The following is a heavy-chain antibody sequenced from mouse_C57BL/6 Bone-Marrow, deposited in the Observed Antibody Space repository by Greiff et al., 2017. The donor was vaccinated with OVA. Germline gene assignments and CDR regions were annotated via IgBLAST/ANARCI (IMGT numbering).Heavy chain of an antibody. J-gene: IGHJ1*03. D-gene: IGHD1-1*01. CDR2: INPNYGTT. Sequence: QLQESGPELVKPGASVKISCKASGYSFTDYNMNWVKQSNGKSLEWIGVINPNYGTTSYNQKFKGKATLTVDQSSSTAYMQLNSLTSEDSAVYYCARYYGSSSYWYFDVWGTGTTVTVSS. V-gene: IGHV1-39*01. CDR1: GYSFTDYN. CDR3: ARYYGSSSYWYFDV.